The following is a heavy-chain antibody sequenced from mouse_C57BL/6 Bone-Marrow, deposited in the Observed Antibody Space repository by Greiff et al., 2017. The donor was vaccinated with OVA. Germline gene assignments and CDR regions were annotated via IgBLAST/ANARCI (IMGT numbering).Heavy chain of an antibody. Sequence: EVKLMESGPVLVKPGASVKMSCKASGYTFTDYYMNWVKQSHGKSLEWIGVINPYNGGTSYNQKFKGKATLTVDKSSSTAYMELNSLTSEDSAVYYCARENDGYYHFDYWGQGTTLTVSS. J-gene: IGHJ2*01. CDR1: GYTFTDYY. V-gene: IGHV1-19*01. CDR3: ARENDGYYHFDY. D-gene: IGHD2-3*01. CDR2: INPYNGGT.